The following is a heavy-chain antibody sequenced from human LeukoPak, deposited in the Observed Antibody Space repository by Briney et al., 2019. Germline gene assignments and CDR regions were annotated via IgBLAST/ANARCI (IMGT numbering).Heavy chain of an antibody. D-gene: IGHD3-3*01. CDR2: IYYSGST. CDR3: ARDYDFWSGPPT. CDR1: GGSISSYY. Sequence: SETLFLTCTVSGGSISSYYWTWIRQPPGKGLEWIGYIYYSGSTNYNPSLKSRVTMSVDTSKNQFSLKLSSVTAADTAVYYCARDYDFWSGPPTWGQGTLVTVSS. V-gene: IGHV4-59*12. J-gene: IGHJ5*02.